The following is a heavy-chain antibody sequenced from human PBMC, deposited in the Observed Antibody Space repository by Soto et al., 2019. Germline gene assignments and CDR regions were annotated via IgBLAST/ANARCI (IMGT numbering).Heavy chain of an antibody. CDR3: AKDRPSLYYYDSSGPIPSYYYGMDV. CDR2: ISGSGGST. Sequence: GGSLRLSCAASGFTFSSYAMSWVRQAPGKGLEWVSAISGSGGSTYYADSVKGRFTISRDNSKNTLYLQMNSLRAEDTAVYYCAKDRPSLYYYDSSGPIPSYYYGMDVWGQGTTVTVSS. D-gene: IGHD3-22*01. J-gene: IGHJ6*02. V-gene: IGHV3-23*01. CDR1: GFTFSSYA.